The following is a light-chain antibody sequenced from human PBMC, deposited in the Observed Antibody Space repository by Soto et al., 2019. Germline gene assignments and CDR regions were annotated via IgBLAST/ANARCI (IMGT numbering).Light chain of an antibody. CDR3: QQRSNWPLT. CDR2: DAS. CDR1: QTIRSY. V-gene: IGKV3-11*01. J-gene: IGKJ4*01. Sequence: EIVLTQSPATLSLSPGERATLSCRASQTIRSYLAWYQQKPGQTPRLLIYDASNRATGIPARFSGSGSGTDFSLTIAXLEPEDFAVYYCQQRSNWPLTFGGGTKV.